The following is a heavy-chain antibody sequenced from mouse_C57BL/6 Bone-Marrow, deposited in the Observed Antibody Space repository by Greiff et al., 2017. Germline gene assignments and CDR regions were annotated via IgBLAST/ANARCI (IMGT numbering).Heavy chain of an antibody. Sequence: EVQLVESGGGLVQPGGSLSLSCAASGFTFTDYYMSWVRQPPGQALEWLGFIRNKANGYTKEYSASVKGRFTISSDNSQSILYLARNALSAENSATYYGARSTVVAPSYFDYWGQGTTLTVSS. V-gene: IGHV7-3*01. CDR3: ARSTVVAPSYFDY. D-gene: IGHD1-1*01. J-gene: IGHJ2*01. CDR2: IRNKANGYTK. CDR1: GFTFTDYY.